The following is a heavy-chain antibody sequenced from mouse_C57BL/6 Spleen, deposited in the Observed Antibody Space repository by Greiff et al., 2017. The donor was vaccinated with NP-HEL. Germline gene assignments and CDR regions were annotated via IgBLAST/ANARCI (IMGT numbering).Heavy chain of an antibody. V-gene: IGHV1-82*01. CDR1: GYAFSSSW. CDR3: ANDGYYPYYAMDY. CDR2: IYPGDGDT. Sequence: QVQLQQSGPELVKPGASVKISCKASGYAFSSSWMNWVKQRPGKGLEWIGRIYPGDGDTNYNGKFKGKATLTADKSSSTAYMQLSSLTSEDSAVYFCANDGYYPYYAMDYWGQGTSVTVSS. D-gene: IGHD2-3*01. J-gene: IGHJ4*01.